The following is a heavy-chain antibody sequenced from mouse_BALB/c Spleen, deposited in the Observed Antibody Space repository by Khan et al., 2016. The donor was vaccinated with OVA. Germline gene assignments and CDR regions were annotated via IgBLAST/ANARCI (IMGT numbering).Heavy chain of an antibody. CDR3: KTGDGYSASFAY. CDR1: GFNIKDYY. V-gene: IGHV14-4*02. CDR2: IDPENGDT. Sequence: VQLQQSGAELVRSGASVKLSCTGSGFNIKDYYMHWVKQRPEQGLEWIGWIDPENGDTEYAPQFQDKATMTAATSSNPAYLQLRSLTSEDTAVYYCKTGDGYSASFAYWGQGTLVTVSA. J-gene: IGHJ3*01. D-gene: IGHD2-3*01.